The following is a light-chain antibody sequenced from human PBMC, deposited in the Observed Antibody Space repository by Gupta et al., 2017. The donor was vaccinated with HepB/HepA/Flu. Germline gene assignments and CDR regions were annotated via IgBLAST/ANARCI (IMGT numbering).Light chain of an antibody. CDR2: VAS. V-gene: IGKV1-39*01. J-gene: IGKJ3*01. Sequence: IQMTQYPSSLPASIGDRVTITCRSSQLIAKSLNWYQQKPGKATRILIYVASSFQGGIPSRFSGSGSGTDFTLTISSLQAEDFATYYCQQSYSTPFTFGPGTKVEIK. CDR3: QQSYSTPFT. CDR1: QLIAKS.